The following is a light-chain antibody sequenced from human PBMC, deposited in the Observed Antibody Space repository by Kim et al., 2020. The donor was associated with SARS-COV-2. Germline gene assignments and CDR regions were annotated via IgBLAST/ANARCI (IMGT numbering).Light chain of an antibody. J-gene: IGKJ1*01. Sequence: LAEGETATLACRASQSIRSYLAWYQQKPGQAPRLLMHDTSNRATGVPARFSGSGSGTDFTLTISSLEPEDFAVYYCQQRSSWPPAFGQGTKVDIK. CDR3: QQRSSWPPA. V-gene: IGKV3-11*01. CDR2: DTS. CDR1: QSIRSY.